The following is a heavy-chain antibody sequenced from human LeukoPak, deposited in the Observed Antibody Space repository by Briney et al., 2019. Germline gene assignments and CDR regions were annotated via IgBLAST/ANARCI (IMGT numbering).Heavy chain of an antibody. CDR3: ARGTVTIDYFDY. J-gene: IGHJ4*02. CDR2: IYYSGST. D-gene: IGHD4-17*01. CDR1: GGSISSYY. V-gene: IGHV4-59*12. Sequence: SETLSLTCTVSGGSISSYYWSWIRQPPGKGLEWIGYIYYSGSTKYNPSLKSRVTISVDTSKNQFSLKLSSVTAADTAVYYCARGTVTIDYFDYWGQGTLVTGSS.